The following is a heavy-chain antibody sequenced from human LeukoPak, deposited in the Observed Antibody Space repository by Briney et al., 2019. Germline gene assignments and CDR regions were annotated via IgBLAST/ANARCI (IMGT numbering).Heavy chain of an antibody. CDR3: ARWGSYGFDY. CDR1: GGSSSSNSYY. V-gene: IGHV4-39*01. Sequence: SETLSLXCTVSGGSSSSNSYYWGWIGQPPGKGLEWIGSIYYSGSTYYNPSLKSRVTISVDTSKNQFSLKLSSVTAADTAVYYCARWGSYGFDYWGQGTLVTVSS. CDR2: IYYSGST. D-gene: IGHD5-18*01. J-gene: IGHJ4*02.